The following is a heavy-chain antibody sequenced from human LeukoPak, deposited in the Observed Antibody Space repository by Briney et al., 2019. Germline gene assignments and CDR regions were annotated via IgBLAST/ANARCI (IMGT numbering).Heavy chain of an antibody. CDR3: ARDGAGVGSRSLIVDY. D-gene: IGHD3-10*01. CDR2: ISSSSSYI. CDR1: GFTFSSYS. Sequence: GGSLRLSCAASGFTFSSYSMNWVRQAPGKGLEWVSSISSSSSYIYYADSVKGRFTISRDNAKNSLYLQMNSLRAEDTAVYYCARDGAGVGSRSLIVDYWGQGTLVTVSS. J-gene: IGHJ4*02. V-gene: IGHV3-21*01.